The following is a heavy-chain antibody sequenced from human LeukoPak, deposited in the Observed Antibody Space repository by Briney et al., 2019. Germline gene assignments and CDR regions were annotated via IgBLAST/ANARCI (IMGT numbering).Heavy chain of an antibody. J-gene: IGHJ4*02. Sequence: PGGSLRLSCAASGFTFSSYSMNWVRQAPGKGLEWVSSISSSSSYIYYADSVKGRFTISRDNAKNSLYLQMNSLRAEDTAVYYCARDYSFADFAAQWLVSSNPLDYWGQGTLVAVSS. D-gene: IGHD6-19*01. CDR1: GFTFSSYS. CDR3: ARDYSFADFAAQWLVSSNPLDY. V-gene: IGHV3-21*01. CDR2: ISSSSSYI.